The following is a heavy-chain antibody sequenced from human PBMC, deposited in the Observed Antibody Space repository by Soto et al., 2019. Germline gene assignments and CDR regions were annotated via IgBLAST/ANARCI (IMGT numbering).Heavy chain of an antibody. CDR1: GYTLTTYW. CDR2: INPGDSDT. CDR3: ARRHFWSAYHPFDY. Sequence: GESLKISCKGSGYTLTTYWIGWVRQMPGKGLEWMGIINPGDSDTRYSPSFQGQVTISADKSISTAYLQWRSLKASDTAMYYCARRHFWSAYHPFDYWGQGTLVTVSS. D-gene: IGHD3-3*01. J-gene: IGHJ4*02. V-gene: IGHV5-51*01.